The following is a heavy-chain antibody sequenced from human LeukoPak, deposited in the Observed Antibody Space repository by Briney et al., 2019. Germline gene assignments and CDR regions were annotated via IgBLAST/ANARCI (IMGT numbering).Heavy chain of an antibody. CDR2: ITWNSGGI. V-gene: IGHV3-9*01. Sequence: GGSLRLSCAASGFTVSSSYMYWVRQAPGKGLEWVSGITWNSGGIVYADSVKGRFTISRDNAKNSLFLQMNSLRTEDTALYYCGKEIGSRDDDWGQGTLVTVSS. D-gene: IGHD6-13*01. CDR1: GFTVSSSY. J-gene: IGHJ4*02. CDR3: GKEIGSRDDD.